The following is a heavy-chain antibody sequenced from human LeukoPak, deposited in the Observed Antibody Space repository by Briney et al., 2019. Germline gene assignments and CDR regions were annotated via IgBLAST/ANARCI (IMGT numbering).Heavy chain of an antibody. J-gene: IGHJ3*02. CDR2: IYSGGST. D-gene: IGHD1-14*01. Sequence: GSLRLSCAASGFTVSSNYMSWVRQAPGKGLEWVSVIYSGGSTYYADSVKGRFTISRDNSKNTLYLQMNSLRAEDTAVYYCAREEPGGAFDIWGQGTMVTVSS. CDR3: AREEPGGAFDI. CDR1: GFTVSSNY. V-gene: IGHV3-66*01.